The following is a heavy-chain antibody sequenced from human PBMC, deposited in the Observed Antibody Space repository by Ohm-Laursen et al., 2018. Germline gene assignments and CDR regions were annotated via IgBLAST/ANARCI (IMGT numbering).Heavy chain of an antibody. CDR3: ARGFWWFDP. J-gene: IGHJ5*02. CDR2: IYHSGST. CDR1: GYSISSGYF. V-gene: IGHV4-38-2*01. Sequence: SQTLSLTCAVSGYSISSGYFWGWIRQPPGKGLEWIGTIYHSGSTYYNPSLKSRVTISVDTSKNQFSLKLSSVTAADTALYYCARGFWWFDPWGQGTLVTVSS.